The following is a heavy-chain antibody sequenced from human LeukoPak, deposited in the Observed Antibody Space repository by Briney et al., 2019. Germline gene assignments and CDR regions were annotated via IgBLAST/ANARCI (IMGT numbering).Heavy chain of an antibody. CDR2: ITGSGDTT. Sequence: GASLRLSCAASGFIFRNYAMSWFRPAPGKELEWVSAITGSGDTTYYADSVKDRFTISRDNSKNTLYVEMNTLRAEDTAVYYCAKWGDYDILTGYYVSDFWGQGTLVTVSS. CDR3: AKWGDYDILTGYYVSDF. J-gene: IGHJ4*02. D-gene: IGHD3-9*01. V-gene: IGHV3-23*01. CDR1: GFIFRNYA.